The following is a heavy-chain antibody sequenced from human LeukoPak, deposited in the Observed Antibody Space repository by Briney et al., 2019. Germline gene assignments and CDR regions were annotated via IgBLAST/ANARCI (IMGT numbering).Heavy chain of an antibody. CDR2: MNPNSGNT. J-gene: IGHJ6*02. CDR3: ARGGSSWSYYYYGMDV. Sequence: ASVKVSCKASGYTFTSYDIDWVRQATGQGLGWMGWMNPNSGNTGYAQKFQGRVTMTRNTSISTAYMELSSLRSEDTAVYYCARGGSSWSYYYYGMDVWGQGTTVTVSS. D-gene: IGHD6-13*01. CDR1: GYTFTSYD. V-gene: IGHV1-8*01.